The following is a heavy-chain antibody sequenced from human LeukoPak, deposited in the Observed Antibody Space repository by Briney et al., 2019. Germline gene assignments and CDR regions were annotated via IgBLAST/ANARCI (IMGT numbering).Heavy chain of an antibody. J-gene: IGHJ4*02. CDR1: GFTFDDYA. D-gene: IGHD3-10*01. CDR3: AKDHGSGSYWSYFNY. Sequence: PGGSLRLSCAASGFTFDDYAMHWVRQAPGKGLEWVSGIKWNSGKIGYADSVKGRFIISRDNAKNSLYLQMNSLRAEDTALYYCAKDHGSGSYWSYFNYWGQGTLVTVSS. CDR2: IKWNSGKI. V-gene: IGHV3-9*01.